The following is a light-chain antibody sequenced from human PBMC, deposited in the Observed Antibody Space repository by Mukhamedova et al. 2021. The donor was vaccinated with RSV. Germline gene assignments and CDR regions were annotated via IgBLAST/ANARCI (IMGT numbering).Light chain of an antibody. CDR2: DVS. J-gene: IGLJ3*02. Sequence: TGTSSDVGGYDCVSWYQQHPGKAPKVLIYDVSNRPSGVSSRFSGSKSGDTASLTISGLQTEDEADYYCSSYTSTSTWVFGGGTK. V-gene: IGLV2-14*03. CDR1: SSDVGGYDC. CDR3: SSYTSTSTWV.